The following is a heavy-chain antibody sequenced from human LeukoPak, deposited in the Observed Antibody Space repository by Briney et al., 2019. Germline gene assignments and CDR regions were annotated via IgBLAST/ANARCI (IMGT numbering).Heavy chain of an antibody. CDR2: IYYSGST. D-gene: IGHD3-10*01. Sequence: PSETLSLTCTVSGGSISSYYWSWIRQPPGKGLEWIGYIYYSGSTNYNPSLKSRVTISVDTSKNQFSLKLSSVTAADTAVYYCARDGKNYYGSGSLFDYWGQGTLVTVSS. CDR3: ARDGKNYYGSGSLFDY. V-gene: IGHV4-59*01. J-gene: IGHJ4*02. CDR1: GGSISSYY.